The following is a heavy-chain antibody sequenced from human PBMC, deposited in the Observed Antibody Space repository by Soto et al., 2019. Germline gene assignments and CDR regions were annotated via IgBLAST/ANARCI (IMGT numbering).Heavy chain of an antibody. J-gene: IGHJ6*03. D-gene: IGHD3-16*01. V-gene: IGHV1-3*01. CDR2: INAGNGNT. Sequence: SVKSSWKASGYTFPSYAVHWLGETDGQRLEWMGWINAGNGNTKYSQKFQGRVTITRDTSASTAYMELSSLRSEDTAVYYCARGDYDYIWGSSYCYMDVWGKGTTVTVSS. CDR3: ARGDYDYIWGSSYCYMDV. CDR1: GYTFPSYA.